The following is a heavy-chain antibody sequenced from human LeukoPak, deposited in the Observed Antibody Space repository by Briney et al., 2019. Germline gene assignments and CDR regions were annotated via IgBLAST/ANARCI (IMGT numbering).Heavy chain of an antibody. V-gene: IGHV5-10-1*01. Sequence: GESLPISCKGSGYSFTSYWISWVRQMPGKGVGGMGRIDPSDSYTNYSPSFQGHVTISADKSISTAYLQWSSLKASDTAMYYCARRYCSGGSCYSFINWGQGTLVTVSS. CDR3: ARRYCSGGSCYSFIN. CDR2: IDPSDSYT. J-gene: IGHJ4*02. CDR1: GYSFTSYW. D-gene: IGHD2-15*01.